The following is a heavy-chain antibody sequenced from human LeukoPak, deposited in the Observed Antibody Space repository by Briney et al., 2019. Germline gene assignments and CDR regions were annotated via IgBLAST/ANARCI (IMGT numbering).Heavy chain of an antibody. CDR3: AKGATLVVVPFGFWD. J-gene: IGHJ4*02. CDR1: GFTFSSYG. V-gene: IGHV3-30*18. Sequence: PGRSLRLSCAASGFTFSSYGMHWVRQAPGKGLEWVAVISYDGSNKYYADSAKGRFTISRDNSKNTLYLQMNSLRAEDTAVYYCAKGATLVVVPFGFWDWGQGTLVTVSS. CDR2: ISYDGSNK. D-gene: IGHD3-22*01.